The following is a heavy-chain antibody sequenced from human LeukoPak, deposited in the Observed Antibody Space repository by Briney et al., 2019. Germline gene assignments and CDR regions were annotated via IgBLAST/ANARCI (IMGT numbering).Heavy chain of an antibody. CDR1: GFGFNNAW. CDR2: IKSKGDGETV. CDR3: TTDLGITMIRGVIVS. Sequence: PGGSLRLSCAASGFGFNNAWMSWVRQAPGKGLEWVGRIKSKGDGETVDCAAPLKGRFTMSRDDGKATVYLQINSLIIEDTAVYYCTTDLGITMIRGVIVSWGQGTLVTVSS. V-gene: IGHV3-15*01. D-gene: IGHD3-10*01. J-gene: IGHJ4*02.